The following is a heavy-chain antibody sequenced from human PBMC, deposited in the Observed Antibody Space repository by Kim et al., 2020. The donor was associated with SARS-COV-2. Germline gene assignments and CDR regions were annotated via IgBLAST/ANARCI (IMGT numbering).Heavy chain of an antibody. CDR2: INHSGST. Sequence: SETLSLTRAVYGGSFSGYYWSWIRQPPGKGLEWIGEINHSGSTNYNPSLKSRVTISVDTSKNQFSLKLSSVTAADTAVYYCARVGRKTIFGVVIRNWFDPWGQGTLVTVSS. V-gene: IGHV4-34*01. CDR3: ARVGRKTIFGVVIRNWFDP. CDR1: GGSFSGYY. D-gene: IGHD3-3*01. J-gene: IGHJ5*02.